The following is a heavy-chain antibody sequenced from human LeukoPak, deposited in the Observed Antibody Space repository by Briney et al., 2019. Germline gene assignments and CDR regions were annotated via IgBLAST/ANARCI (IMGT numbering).Heavy chain of an antibody. J-gene: IGHJ4*02. D-gene: IGHD3-10*01. CDR3: ARYYYASAFHY. Sequence: QPGGSLRLSCTVSGFSLSSYWITWVRQTPEKGLEWVANIRQDGGKKDYVASVKGRFTISRDNAKNSLYLQMTSLRAEDTAVYYSARYYYASAFHYWGQGTLVTVSS. V-gene: IGHV3-7*01. CDR2: IRQDGGKK. CDR1: GFSLSSYW.